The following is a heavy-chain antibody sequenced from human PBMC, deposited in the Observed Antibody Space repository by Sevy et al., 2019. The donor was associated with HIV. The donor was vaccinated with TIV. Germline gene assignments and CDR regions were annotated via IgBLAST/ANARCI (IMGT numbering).Heavy chain of an antibody. D-gene: IGHD3-22*01. CDR1: GFSVSNSY. J-gene: IGHJ3*02. V-gene: IGHV3-53*01. CDR2: IYRGDST. Sequence: GGSLRLSCAASGFSVSNSYMSWVRQAPGKGLQWVSVIYRGDSTYYTDSVKGRFTISRENSKNTLYLQMNSLRAEDTAVYYCARLSVYYYDSSGYYTTGHAFDIWGQWTMVTVSS. CDR3: ARLSVYYYDSSGYYTTGHAFDI.